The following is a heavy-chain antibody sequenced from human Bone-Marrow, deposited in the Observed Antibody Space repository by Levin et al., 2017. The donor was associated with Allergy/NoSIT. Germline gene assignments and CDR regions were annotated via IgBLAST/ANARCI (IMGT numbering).Heavy chain of an antibody. Sequence: SETLSLTCTVSGDSISTGHYYWSWIRQHPGTGLEWIGHIYYTGPTYYTPSLRIRLSISVATSENQFSLKLTSLTAAHTAVYYCARIRNAGGKGGFDTWGQGTLVTVSS. J-gene: IGHJ5*02. D-gene: IGHD4-23*01. CDR3: ARIRNAGGKGGFDT. CDR1: GDSISTGHYY. V-gene: IGHV4-31*03. CDR2: IYYTGPT.